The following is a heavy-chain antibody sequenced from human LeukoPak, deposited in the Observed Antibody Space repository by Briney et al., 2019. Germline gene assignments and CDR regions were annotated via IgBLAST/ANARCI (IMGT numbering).Heavy chain of an antibody. D-gene: IGHD4-17*01. CDR2: ISSSGSII. CDR1: GFTFSRYE. Sequence: QPGGSLRLSCAASGFTFSRYELNWVRQAPGKGLEWVSYISSSGSIIYCADSVKGRFTISRDNAKNSLYLQMNSLRAEDTAVYYCARDLGMTDGDYVSYFDYWGQGTLVTVSS. J-gene: IGHJ4*02. CDR3: ARDLGMTDGDYVSYFDY. V-gene: IGHV3-48*03.